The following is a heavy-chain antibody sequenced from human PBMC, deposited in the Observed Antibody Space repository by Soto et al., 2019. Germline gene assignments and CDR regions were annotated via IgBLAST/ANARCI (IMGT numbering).Heavy chain of an antibody. CDR3: GREDSIIMPAVSDF. CDR1: GFTFNNYG. V-gene: IGHV3-21*01. CDR2: VSKSGYA. D-gene: IGHD3-22*01. J-gene: IGHJ4*01. Sequence: PGGSLTLSCTVSGFTFNNYGINWVRHAPGKGLEGVSSVSKSGYAYYSDSVKGRFTISRDKAKNSVSLHMNTLRVEDTAVYYRGREDSIIMPAVSDFWGHGTLVTVSS.